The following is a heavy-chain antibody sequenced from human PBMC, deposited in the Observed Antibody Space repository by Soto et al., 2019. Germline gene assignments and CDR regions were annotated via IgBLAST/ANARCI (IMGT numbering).Heavy chain of an antibody. CDR2: TRNKANSYTT. CDR3: VRIRGYVFDY. V-gene: IGHV3-72*01. Sequence: SLRLSCATSGFTFSDHYMDWVRQAPGKGLDWVGRTRNKANSYTTEYAASVKDRFTISRDDSKSSLYLQMNSLKTEDTAVYYCVRIRGYVFDYWGQGALVTVSS. CDR1: GFTFSDHY. D-gene: IGHD5-12*01. J-gene: IGHJ4*02.